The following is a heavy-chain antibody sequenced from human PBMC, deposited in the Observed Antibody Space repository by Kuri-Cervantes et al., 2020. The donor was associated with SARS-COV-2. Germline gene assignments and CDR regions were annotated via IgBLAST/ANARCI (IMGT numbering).Heavy chain of an antibody. J-gene: IGHJ6*03. D-gene: IGHD1-26*01. CDR1: GFTFNNFG. V-gene: IGHV3-33*01. CDR3: ASIEVGANYYMDV. CDR2: IWHHGSNK. Sequence: GESLKISCVASGFTFNNFGMHWVRQAPGKGLEWVAVIWHHGSNKYYGDSVRGRFTISRDNSKNTLYLQMNSLRAEDTAVYYCASIEVGANYYMDVWGKGTTVTVSS.